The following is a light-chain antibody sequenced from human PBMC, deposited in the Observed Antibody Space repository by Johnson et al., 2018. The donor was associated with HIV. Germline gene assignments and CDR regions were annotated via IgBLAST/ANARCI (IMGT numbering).Light chain of an antibody. Sequence: QSVLTQSPSVSAAPGQKVTISCSGNTCDIGNNYVSCHQQLPGTAPKLLIYDNNKRPSGIHDRFSGSKSGTSATMGITGLQTGDEADYYCGTWDSSLSAGVFGTGTKVTVL. V-gene: IGLV1-51*01. CDR1: TCDIGNNY. J-gene: IGLJ1*01. CDR2: DNN. CDR3: GTWDSSLSAGV.